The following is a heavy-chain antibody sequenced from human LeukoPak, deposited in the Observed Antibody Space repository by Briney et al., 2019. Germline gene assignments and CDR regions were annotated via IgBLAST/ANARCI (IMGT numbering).Heavy chain of an antibody. J-gene: IGHJ4*02. Sequence: GGSLRLSCAASGFTFSSYAVSWVRQAPGKGLQWVSSISGSGGSTYSADSVKGRFTISRDNSKNTLYLQMNSLRAEDTALYYCAKDRSCTNDICHGDFVYWRQGTLVTVSS. CDR2: ISGSGGST. CDR3: AKDRSCTNDICHGDFVY. CDR1: GFTFSSYA. D-gene: IGHD2-8*01. V-gene: IGHV3-23*01.